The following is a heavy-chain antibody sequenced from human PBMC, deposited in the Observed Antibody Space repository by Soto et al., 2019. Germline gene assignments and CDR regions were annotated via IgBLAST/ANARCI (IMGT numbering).Heavy chain of an antibody. D-gene: IGHD2-2*01. CDR1: GGSFSGYY. CDR2: INHSGST. Sequence: NPSETLSLTCAVYGGSFSGYYWSWIRQPPGKGLEWIGEINHSGSTNYNPSLKSRVTISVDTSKNQFSLKLSSVTAADTAVYYCARGGSELELGTTSSTSCYPLAHCPQFDYWGQGTLVTVSS. J-gene: IGHJ4*02. V-gene: IGHV4-34*01. CDR3: ARGGSELELGTTSSTSCYPLAHCPQFDY.